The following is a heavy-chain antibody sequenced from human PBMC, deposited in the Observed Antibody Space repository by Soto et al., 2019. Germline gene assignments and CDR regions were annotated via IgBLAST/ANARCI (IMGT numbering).Heavy chain of an antibody. D-gene: IGHD3-10*01. V-gene: IGHV4-39*01. J-gene: IGHJ4*02. CDR3: ARHRGPTGPNY. CDR1: GVSISSYH. Sequence: SETLSLTCTVSGVSISSYHWGWIRQPPGKGLEWIGSVYYSGSTYYNPSLKSRVTISIDASKNQFSLNLNSVTATDTAVYYCARHRGPTGPNYWGQGTLVTVSS. CDR2: VYYSGST.